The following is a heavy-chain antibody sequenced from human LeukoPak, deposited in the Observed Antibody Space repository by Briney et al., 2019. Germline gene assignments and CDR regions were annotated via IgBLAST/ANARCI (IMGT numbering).Heavy chain of an antibody. CDR2: IYTSGST. D-gene: IGHD2-15*01. Sequence: SETLSLTCTVSGYSISSSYYWSWIRQPAGEGLEWIGRIYTSGSTNYNPSLKSRVTMSVDTSKNQFSLNLSSVTAADTAVYNCARVRSGGLDYWGQGTLVTVSS. CDR3: ARVRSGGLDY. J-gene: IGHJ4*02. V-gene: IGHV4-4*07. CDR1: GYSISSSYY.